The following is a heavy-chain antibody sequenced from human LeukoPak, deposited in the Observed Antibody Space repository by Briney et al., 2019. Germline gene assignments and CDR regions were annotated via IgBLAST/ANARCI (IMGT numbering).Heavy chain of an antibody. V-gene: IGHV4-34*01. CDR1: GGSFSGYY. D-gene: IGHD5-24*01. Sequence: PSETLSLTCAVYGGSFSGYYWSWIRQPPGKGLEWIGEISHSGSTNYNPSLKSRVTISVDTSKNQFSLKLSSVTAADTAVYYCARGGGDGYNFVSYDYWGQGTLVTVSS. J-gene: IGHJ4*02. CDR2: ISHSGST. CDR3: ARGGGDGYNFVSYDY.